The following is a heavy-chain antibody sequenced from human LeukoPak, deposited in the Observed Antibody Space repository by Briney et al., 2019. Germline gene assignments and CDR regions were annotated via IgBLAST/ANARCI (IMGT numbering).Heavy chain of an antibody. Sequence: GRSLRLSCAASGFTFSSYAMHWVRQAPGKGLEWVAVISYDGSNKYYADSVKGRFTISRDNSKNTLYLQMNSLRAEDTAVYYCGRDLAGLGYFQNWGQGTLVTVSS. CDR1: GFTFSSYA. J-gene: IGHJ1*01. CDR2: ISYDGSNK. D-gene: IGHD5/OR15-5a*01. CDR3: GRDLAGLGYFQN. V-gene: IGHV3-30-3*01.